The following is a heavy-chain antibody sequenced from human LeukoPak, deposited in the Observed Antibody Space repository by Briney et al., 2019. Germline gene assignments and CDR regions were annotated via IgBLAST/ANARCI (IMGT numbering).Heavy chain of an antibody. Sequence: GASVTVSCTASGYTFTGYYMHWVRQAPGQGLEWMGWINPNSGGTNYAQKFQGWVTMTRDTSISTAYMELSRLRSDDTAVYYCAREVDYGYGMDVWGQGTTVTVSS. V-gene: IGHV1-2*04. CDR3: AREVDYGYGMDV. J-gene: IGHJ6*02. CDR1: GYTFTGYY. CDR2: INPNSGGT. D-gene: IGHD4-17*01.